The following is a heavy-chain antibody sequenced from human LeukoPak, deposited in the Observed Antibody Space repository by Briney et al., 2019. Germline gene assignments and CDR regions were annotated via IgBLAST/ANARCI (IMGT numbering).Heavy chain of an antibody. CDR2: ISYDGSNK. Sequence: GRSLRLSCAASGFTFSSYGMHWVRQAPGKGLEWVAVISYDGSNKYYADSVKGRFTISRDNSKNTLYLQMNSLRAEDTAVYYCARSRVTIFGVVILLIDYWGQGTLVTVSS. V-gene: IGHV3-30*03. J-gene: IGHJ4*02. CDR1: GFTFSSYG. CDR3: ARSRVTIFGVVILLIDY. D-gene: IGHD3-3*01.